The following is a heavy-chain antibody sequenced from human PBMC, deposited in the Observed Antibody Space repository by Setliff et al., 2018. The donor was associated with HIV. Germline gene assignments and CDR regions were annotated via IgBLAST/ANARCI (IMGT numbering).Heavy chain of an antibody. CDR3: ARAQTSVSGSYYQYLQH. V-gene: IGHV3-23*01. CDR2: LSGSGGST. D-gene: IGHD3-10*01. Sequence: LRLSCAASELTFSNYAMTWVRQAPGKGLEWVSSLSGSGGSTYYADSVKGRFTISRDNSKNTLYLRMNSLRAEDTAVYYCARAQTSVSGSYYQYLQHWGQGTLVTVSS. CDR1: ELTFSNYA. J-gene: IGHJ1*01.